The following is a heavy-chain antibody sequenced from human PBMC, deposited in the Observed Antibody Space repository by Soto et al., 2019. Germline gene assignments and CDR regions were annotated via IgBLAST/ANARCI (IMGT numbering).Heavy chain of an antibody. J-gene: IGHJ5*02. V-gene: IGHV3-30*18. Sequence: QVQMVESGGGVVQPGTSLRLSCATSGFTFPTSGMHGVRQAPGKGLEWVAMISHAGSVTYYTDSVQGRFTISRDTPKNTLYLQMNSLRDEDTAIYYCAKDWGSSGWYNWFDPWGQGTRVTVS. D-gene: IGHD6-13*01. CDR1: GFTFPTSG. CDR3: AKDWGSSGWYNWFDP. CDR2: ISHAGSVT.